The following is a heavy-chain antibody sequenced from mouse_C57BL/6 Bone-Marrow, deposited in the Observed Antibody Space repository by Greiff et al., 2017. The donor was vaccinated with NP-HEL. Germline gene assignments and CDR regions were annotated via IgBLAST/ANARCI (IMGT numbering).Heavy chain of an antibody. D-gene: IGHD1-1*01. CDR3: AIYFYYYGSSRYWYFDV. CDR1: GYTFTSYW. Sequence: VQLQQPGAELVKPGASVKVSCKASGYTFTSYWMHWVKQRPGKGLEWIGRIHPSDSDTNYNQKFKGKATLTVDKSSSTAYMQLSSRTSEDSAVYYCAIYFYYYGSSRYWYFDVWGTGTTVTVSS. V-gene: IGHV1-74*01. J-gene: IGHJ1*03. CDR2: IHPSDSDT.